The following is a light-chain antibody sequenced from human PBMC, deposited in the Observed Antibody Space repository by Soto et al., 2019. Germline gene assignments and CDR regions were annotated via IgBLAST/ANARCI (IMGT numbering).Light chain of an antibody. CDR3: VQRSVWFT. CDR1: QSVGTY. CDR2: GAS. Sequence: EIVLTQSPATRSLSPGERVTLSCRASQSVGTYLAWYQQKPGQAPRPLIYGASKSAPGISARFSGSGSWTDFTLSNSSLEPKDVADYHCVQRSVWFTFGPGTKLDLK. J-gene: IGKJ3*01. V-gene: IGKV3-11*01.